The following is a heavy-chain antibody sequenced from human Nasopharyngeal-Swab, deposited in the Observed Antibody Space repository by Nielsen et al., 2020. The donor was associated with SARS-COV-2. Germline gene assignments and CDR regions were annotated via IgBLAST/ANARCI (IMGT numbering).Heavy chain of an antibody. Sequence: ASVKVSCKASGYTFTRYYLHWVRPAPAQGLEWMGINKPTDGRTRYAQKFEGRVTLTRVTSPGTVYMVLNSLRSEDTAVYYCARVLPFRIAGTSGMDVWGQGTAVTVSS. J-gene: IGHJ6*02. CDR1: GYTFTRYY. CDR3: ARVLPFRIAGTSGMDV. CDR2: NKPTDGRT. D-gene: IGHD6-13*01. V-gene: IGHV1-46*01.